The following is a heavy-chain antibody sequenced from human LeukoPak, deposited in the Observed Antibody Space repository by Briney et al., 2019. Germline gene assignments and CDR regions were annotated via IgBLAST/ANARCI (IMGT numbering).Heavy chain of an antibody. J-gene: IGHJ5*02. CDR2: VSGSGGTT. Sequence: GGSLRLSCAASGFTFSSYSMNWVRQAPGKGLDWVSGVSGSGGTTVYADSVKGRFTISRDNSKNTLYLQMSSLRAEDTAVYYCAKEGAYAALNAWGQGTLVSVSS. CDR3: AKEGAYAALNA. CDR1: GFTFSSYS. D-gene: IGHD1-26*01. V-gene: IGHV3-23*01.